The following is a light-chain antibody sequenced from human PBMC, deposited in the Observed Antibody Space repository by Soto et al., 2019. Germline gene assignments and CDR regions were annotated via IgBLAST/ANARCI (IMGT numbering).Light chain of an antibody. CDR2: AAS. Sequence: DIQMTQSPPTLSASVGDRVTITCRASQTISTWLAWYQQKPGQAPKLLIYAASNLYTGVPSRFSGSRSGTEFTLTISSLQPEDFASYYCLQDYGDSWTFGQGTKVDIK. V-gene: IGKV1-5*01. CDR1: QTISTW. J-gene: IGKJ1*01. CDR3: LQDYGDSWT.